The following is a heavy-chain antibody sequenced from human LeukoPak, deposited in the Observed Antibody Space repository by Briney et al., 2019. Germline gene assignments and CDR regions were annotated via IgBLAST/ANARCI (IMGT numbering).Heavy chain of an antibody. V-gene: IGHV3-30-3*01. CDR1: GFTFSSYA. CDR2: ISYDGSNK. J-gene: IGHJ1*01. Sequence: GGSLRLPCAASGFTFSSYAMHWVRQAPGKGLEWVAVISYDGSNKYYADSVKGRFTISRDNSKNTLYLQMNSLRAEDTAVYYCARDPMYSSSWYGYFQHWGQGTLVTVSS. CDR3: ARDPMYSSSWYGYFQH. D-gene: IGHD6-13*01.